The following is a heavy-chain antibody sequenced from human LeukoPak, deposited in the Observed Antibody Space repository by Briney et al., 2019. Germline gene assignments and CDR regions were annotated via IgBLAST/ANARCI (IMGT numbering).Heavy chain of an antibody. CDR2: IKQDGSEK. CDR1: GFRFSRYW. CDR3: ARGDTAVGTNYFYGMDV. V-gene: IGHV3-7*03. J-gene: IGHJ6*02. D-gene: IGHD1-1*01. Sequence: GGSLRLSCAASGFRFSRYWMSWVRQAPGKGLEWVANIKQDGSEKYYVDSVKGRFTLSRDNAKESLFLQMNSLTAAGTAVYFCARGDTAVGTNYFYGMDVWGQGTTVIVSS.